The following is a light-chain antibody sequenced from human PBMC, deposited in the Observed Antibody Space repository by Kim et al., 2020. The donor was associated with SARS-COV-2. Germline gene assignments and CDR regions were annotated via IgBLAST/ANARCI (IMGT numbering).Light chain of an antibody. V-gene: IGKV3-15*01. CDR1: ESVGTT. CDR3: QQYNNWSPYT. CDR2: GAS. J-gene: IGKJ2*01. Sequence: ESPGGRSSLSGRASESVGTTLSWYQQRPGQAPRILIYGASTRATGIPARFSGSGSGTEFTLSISSLQSEDFAIYYCQQYNNWSPYTFGQGTKLEI.